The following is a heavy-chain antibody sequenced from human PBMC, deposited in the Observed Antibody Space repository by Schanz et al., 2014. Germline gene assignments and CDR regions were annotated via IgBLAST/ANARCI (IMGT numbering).Heavy chain of an antibody. V-gene: IGHV3-21*04. CDR2: IPWNGAAI. CDR3: AKGSRSGSKVMDV. D-gene: IGHD3-10*01. Sequence: EVKMVESGGGLVKPGGSLRLSCAASGFNFSSYSLNWVRQAPGKGLEWVSNIPWNGAAIGYAGSVRGRFTISRDSAKNSLYLQMNSLRPEDTALYYCAKGSRSGSKVMDVWGKGTTVTVSS. J-gene: IGHJ6*03. CDR1: GFNFSSYS.